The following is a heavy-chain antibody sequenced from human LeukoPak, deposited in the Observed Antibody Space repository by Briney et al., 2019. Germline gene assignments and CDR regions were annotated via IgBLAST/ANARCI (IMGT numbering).Heavy chain of an antibody. D-gene: IGHD4-17*01. CDR2: IYYSGST. J-gene: IGHJ3*02. CDR3: ARGAVPTSYVFAFDI. V-gene: IGHV4-59*01. Sequence: PSETLSLTCTVSGGSISSYYWSWIRQPPGKGLEWIGYIYYSGSTNYNPSLKSRVTISVDTSKNQFSLKLSSVTAADTAVYYCARGAVPTSYVFAFDIWGQGTMVTASS. CDR1: GGSISSYY.